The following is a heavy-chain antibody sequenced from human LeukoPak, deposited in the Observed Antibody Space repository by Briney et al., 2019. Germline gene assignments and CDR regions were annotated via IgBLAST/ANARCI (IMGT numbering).Heavy chain of an antibody. Sequence: GGSLRLSCVASGFNFRDYYMGWIRQAPGKGLEWVSYISSSSSTIYYADSVKGRFTISRDNAKNSLYLQMNSLRAEDTAVYYCARSKRNGFDIWGQGTMVTVSS. CDR2: ISSSSSTI. CDR1: GFNFRDYY. CDR3: ARSKRNGFDI. J-gene: IGHJ3*02. V-gene: IGHV3-11*04.